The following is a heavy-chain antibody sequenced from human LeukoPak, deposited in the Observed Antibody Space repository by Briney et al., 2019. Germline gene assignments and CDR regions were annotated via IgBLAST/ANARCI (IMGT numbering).Heavy chain of an antibody. D-gene: IGHD6-19*01. Sequence: GESLKISCKGSGYSFTTYWIGWGRQMPGKGLEWMGIIYPGDSDTRYSPSFQDQATISADKSISTAYLQWSSLKASDTAMYYCARHIAPGYNSGWYFDYWGQGTLVTVSS. V-gene: IGHV5-51*01. CDR3: ARHIAPGYNSGWYFDY. CDR1: GYSFTTYW. CDR2: IYPGDSDT. J-gene: IGHJ4*02.